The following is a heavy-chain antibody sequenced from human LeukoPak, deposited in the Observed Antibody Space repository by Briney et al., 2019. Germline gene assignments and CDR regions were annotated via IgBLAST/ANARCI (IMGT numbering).Heavy chain of an antibody. V-gene: IGHV4-38-2*02. CDR2: FYHNGQI. J-gene: IGHJ5*02. D-gene: IGHD2/OR15-2a*01. CDR3: VREFVTGCNSVTCPSFWFDP. Sequence: SGTLSLTCIVSGYSISSGYYWGWIRQFPGKGLEWIGSFYHNGQINYNPSLKSRVTISEDTSKNQFSLKMTSVTAADTAMYFCVREFVTGCNSVTCPSFWFDPWGQGIQVTVSA. CDR1: GYSISSGYY.